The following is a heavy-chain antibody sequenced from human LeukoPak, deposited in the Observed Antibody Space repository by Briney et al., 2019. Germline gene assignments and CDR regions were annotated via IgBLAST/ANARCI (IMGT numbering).Heavy chain of an antibody. J-gene: IGHJ4*02. D-gene: IGHD4-17*01. Sequence: ASVKVSCKASGYTFTGYYMHWVRQAPGQGLEWMGWINPNSGGTNYAQKFQGRVTMTRDTSISTAYMELSRLRSDDTAVYYCARDLTVITLYSIDYWGQGTLVTVSS. CDR3: ARDLTVITLYSIDY. CDR1: GYTFTGYY. V-gene: IGHV1-2*02. CDR2: INPNSGGT.